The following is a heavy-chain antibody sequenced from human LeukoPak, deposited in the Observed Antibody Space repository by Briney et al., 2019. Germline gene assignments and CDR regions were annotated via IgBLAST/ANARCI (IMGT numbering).Heavy chain of an antibody. D-gene: IGHD4-23*01. CDR1: GGSFSGYY. CDR2: INHSGST. J-gene: IGHJ4*02. Sequence: SETLSLTCAVYGGSFSGYYWSWIRQPPGKGLEWIGEINHSGSTNYNPSLKSRVTISVDTSKNQFSLKLSSVTAADTAVYYCARRRSVKYGGNSGLRAAPPINFDYWGQGTLVTVSS. CDR3: ARRRSVKYGGNSGLRAAPPINFDY. V-gene: IGHV4-34*01.